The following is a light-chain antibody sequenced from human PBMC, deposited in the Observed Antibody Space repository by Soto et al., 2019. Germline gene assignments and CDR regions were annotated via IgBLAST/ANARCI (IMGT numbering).Light chain of an antibody. CDR3: TAWDDSLDGVV. Sequence: QSVLTQPPSTSGTPGQRVPISCSGSSSNIGRNTVNWYQQVPGTAPKLLIYGNNQRPSGVPDRFSGSKSGTSASLAISGLQSEDEADYYCTAWDDSLDGVVFGGGTQLTVL. CDR1: SSNIGRNT. J-gene: IGLJ2*01. CDR2: GNN. V-gene: IGLV1-44*01.